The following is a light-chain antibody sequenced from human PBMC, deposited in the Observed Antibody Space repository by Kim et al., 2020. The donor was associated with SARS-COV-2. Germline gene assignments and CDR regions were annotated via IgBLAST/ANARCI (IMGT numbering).Light chain of an antibody. Sequence: DIQMIQSPATLSASVGDRVTITCRASQIFSNWMALYQQKPGKAPKLLIYKASSLESGVTSRFSGSESGTEFTLTISSLQPDDFATSSCPPSNSYPWTFGQGTKVDIK. J-gene: IGKJ1*01. V-gene: IGKV1-5*03. CDR3: PPSNSYPWT. CDR2: KAS. CDR1: QIFSNW.